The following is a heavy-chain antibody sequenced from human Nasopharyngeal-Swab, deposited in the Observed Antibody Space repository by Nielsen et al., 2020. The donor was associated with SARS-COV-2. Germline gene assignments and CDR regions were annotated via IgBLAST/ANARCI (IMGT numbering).Heavy chain of an antibody. J-gene: IGHJ3*02. CDR2: ISAYNGNT. CDR3: ARLVLTGFLEGDAFDI. D-gene: IGHD3-3*01. Sequence: ASVKVSCKASGYTFTSYGISWVRQAPGQGLEWMGWISAYNGNTNYAQKLQGRVTMTTDTSTSTAYMELRSLRSDDTAVYYCARLVLTGFLEGDAFDIWAKGQWSPSLQ. CDR1: GYTFTSYG. V-gene: IGHV1-18*01.